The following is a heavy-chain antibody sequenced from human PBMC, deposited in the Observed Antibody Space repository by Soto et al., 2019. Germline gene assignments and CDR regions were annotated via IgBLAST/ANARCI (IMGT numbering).Heavy chain of an antibody. Sequence: SETLSLTCAVYGGSFSGYYWSWIRQPPGKGLEWIGEINHSGSTNYNPSLKSRVTISVDTSKNQFSLKLSSVTAADTAVYYCARVGRSYCGGDCYFSRTNSFDPWGQGTLVTLSS. J-gene: IGHJ5*02. D-gene: IGHD2-21*02. CDR1: GGSFSGYY. CDR2: INHSGST. V-gene: IGHV4-34*01. CDR3: ARVGRSYCGGDCYFSRTNSFDP.